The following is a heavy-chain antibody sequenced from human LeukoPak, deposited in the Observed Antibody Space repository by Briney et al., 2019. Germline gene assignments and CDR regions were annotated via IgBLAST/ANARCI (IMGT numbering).Heavy chain of an antibody. CDR2: IYPGDSDT. D-gene: IGHD3-9*01. J-gene: IGHJ4*02. CDR1: GYSFTSYW. Sequence: GESLKISCKGSGYSFTSYWIGWVRQMPGKGLEWMGIIYPGDSDTRYSPSFQGQVTISADKSTSTAYLQWSSLKASDTAMYYCARAYYDILTGYYSIQYYFDYWGQGTLVTVSS. CDR3: ARAYYDILTGYYSIQYYFDY. V-gene: IGHV5-51*01.